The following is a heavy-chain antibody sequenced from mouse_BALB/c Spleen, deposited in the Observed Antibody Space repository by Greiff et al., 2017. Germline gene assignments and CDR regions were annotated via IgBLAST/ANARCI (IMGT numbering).Heavy chain of an antibody. CDR1: GFTFTDYY. J-gene: IGHJ4*01. CDR3: ARDGYSAMDY. CDR2: IRNKANGYTT. Sequence: EVQLVESGGGLVQPGGSLRLSCATSGFTFTDYYMSWVRQPPGKALEWLGFIRNKANGYTTEYSASVKGRFTISRDNSQSILYLQMNTLRAEDSATYYCARDGYSAMDYWGQGTSVTVSS. V-gene: IGHV7-3*02.